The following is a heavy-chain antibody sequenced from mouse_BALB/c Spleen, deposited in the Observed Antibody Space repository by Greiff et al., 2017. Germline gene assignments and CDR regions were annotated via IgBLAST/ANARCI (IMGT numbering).Heavy chain of an antibody. D-gene: IGHD3-1*01. CDR3: AREGRSGQFVY. J-gene: IGHJ3*01. CDR1: GYSITSGYY. Sequence: EVKLMEPGPGLVKPFQSLSLSCSVTGYSITSGYYWFWIRQFPGNQLEWMGNISYDGSNNYNPSLKNRISITRDTSKNQIFLKLNSVTTEDTATYYCAREGRSGQFVYWGQGTLVTISA. V-gene: IGHV3-6*02. CDR2: ISYDGSN.